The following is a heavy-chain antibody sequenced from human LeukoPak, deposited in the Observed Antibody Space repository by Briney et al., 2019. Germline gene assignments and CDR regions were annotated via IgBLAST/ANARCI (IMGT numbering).Heavy chain of an antibody. V-gene: IGHV3-48*02. J-gene: IGHJ6*02. CDR2: ISSSSSTI. CDR1: GFTFSSYS. Sequence: GGSLRLSCAASGFTFSSYSMNWVRQAPGKGLEWVSYISSSSSTIYYADSVKGRFTVSRDNAKNSLYLQMNSLRDEDTAVYYCARGGGIVVVPAALYYYGMDVWGQGTTVTVSS. D-gene: IGHD2-2*01. CDR3: ARGGGIVVVPAALYYYGMDV.